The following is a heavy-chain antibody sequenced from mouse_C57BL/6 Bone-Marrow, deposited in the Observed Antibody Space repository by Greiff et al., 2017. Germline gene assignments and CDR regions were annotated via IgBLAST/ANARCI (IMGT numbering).Heavy chain of an antibody. Sequence: VQLQQSGAELAKPGASVKLSCKASGYTFTSYWMHWVKQRPGQGLEWIGYINPSSGYTKYNQKFKDKATLTADKSSSTAYMQLSSLTYEDSAVYYCARREDGYPWYFDVWGTGTTVTVSS. CDR1: GYTFTSYW. CDR2: INPSSGYT. CDR3: ARREDGYPWYFDV. D-gene: IGHD2-3*01. J-gene: IGHJ1*03. V-gene: IGHV1-7*01.